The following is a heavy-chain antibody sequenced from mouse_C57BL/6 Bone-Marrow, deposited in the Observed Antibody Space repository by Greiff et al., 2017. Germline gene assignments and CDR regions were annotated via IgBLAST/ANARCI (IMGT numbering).Heavy chain of an antibody. Sequence: QVQLQQPGAELVKPGASVKVSCKASGYTFTSYWMHWVKQRPGQGLEWIGRIHPSDSDTNYNQKFKGKATLTVDKSSSTAYLQLRSLTSEDSAVCYGAIPTVVALDYWGQGTTLTVPP. CDR2: IHPSDSDT. CDR3: AIPTVVALDY. V-gene: IGHV1-74*01. CDR1: GYTFTSYW. D-gene: IGHD1-1*01. J-gene: IGHJ2*01.